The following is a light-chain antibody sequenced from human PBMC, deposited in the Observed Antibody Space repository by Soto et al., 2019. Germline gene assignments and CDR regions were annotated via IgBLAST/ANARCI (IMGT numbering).Light chain of an antibody. CDR2: SNN. V-gene: IGLV1-44*01. Sequence: QSVLTQPPSASGTPGQSVTISCSGSSSNIGSNTVNWYQQLPGPAPKLLIYSNNQRPSGVPDRLSGSKSGTSASLAISGLQSEDEADYYCAAWDDSLNGPVVFGGGTKLTVL. J-gene: IGLJ2*01. CDR1: SSNIGSNT. CDR3: AAWDDSLNGPVV.